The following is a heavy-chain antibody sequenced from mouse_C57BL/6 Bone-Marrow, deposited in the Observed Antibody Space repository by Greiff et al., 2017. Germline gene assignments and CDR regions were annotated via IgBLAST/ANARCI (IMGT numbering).Heavy chain of an antibody. V-gene: IGHV1-64*01. D-gene: IGHD2-2*01. Sequence: VQLQQPGAELVKPGASVKLSCKASGYTFTSYWMHWVKQRPGQGLEWIGMIHPNSGSTNYNEKFKSKATLTVDKSSTTAYMQLSSLTSEDSAVYYCARATMVTPWYFDVWGTGTTVTVSS. CDR3: ARATMVTPWYFDV. CDR2: IHPNSGST. CDR1: GYTFTSYW. J-gene: IGHJ1*03.